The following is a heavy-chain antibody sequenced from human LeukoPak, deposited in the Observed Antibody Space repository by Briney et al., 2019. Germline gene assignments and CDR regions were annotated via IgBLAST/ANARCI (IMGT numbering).Heavy chain of an antibody. CDR1: GYTFTSYG. J-gene: IGHJ5*02. V-gene: IGHV1-18*01. Sequence: PGASVKVSCKTSGYTFTSYGISWVRQAPGQGLEWMGWISAYNGNTNYAQKFQGRVTMTRNTSISTAYMELSSLRSEGTAVYYCARYSYGETFDPWGQGTLVTVSS. CDR2: ISAYNGNT. CDR3: ARYSYGETFDP. D-gene: IGHD4-17*01.